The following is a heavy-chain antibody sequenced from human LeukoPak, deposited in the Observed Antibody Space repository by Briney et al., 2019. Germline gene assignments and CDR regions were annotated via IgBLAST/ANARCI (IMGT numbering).Heavy chain of an antibody. V-gene: IGHV4-59*01. Sequence: SETLSLTCTVSGGSISSYYWSWIRQPPGKGLEWIGYIYYSGSTNYNPSLKSRVTISVDTSKNQFSLKLSSVTAADTAVNYCARGNYYDSSTYYRAFDIWGQGTMVTVSS. CDR2: IYYSGST. D-gene: IGHD3-22*01. CDR1: GGSISSYY. J-gene: IGHJ3*02. CDR3: ARGNYYDSSTYYRAFDI.